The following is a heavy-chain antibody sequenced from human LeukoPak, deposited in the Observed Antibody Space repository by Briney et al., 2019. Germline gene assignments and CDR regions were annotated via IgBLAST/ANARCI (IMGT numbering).Heavy chain of an antibody. Sequence: EASVKVSCKASGYTFTGYYMHWVRQAPGQGXEWMGWINPNSGGTNYAQKFQGRVTMTRDTSISTAYMELSRLRSDDTAVYYCARGHGVYCSGGSCYTPPFDYWGQGTLVTVSS. CDR2: INPNSGGT. D-gene: IGHD2-15*01. CDR1: GYTFTGYY. J-gene: IGHJ4*02. V-gene: IGHV1-2*02. CDR3: ARGHGVYCSGGSCYTPPFDY.